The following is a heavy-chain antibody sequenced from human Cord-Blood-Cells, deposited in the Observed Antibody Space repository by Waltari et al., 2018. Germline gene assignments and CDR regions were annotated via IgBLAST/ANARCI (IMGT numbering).Heavy chain of an antibody. CDR2: KNPNSGNT. D-gene: IGHD3-9*01. Sequence: QVQLVQSGAEVKKPGASVKVSCKASGYTFTSYDINWVRQATGQGLEWMGWKNPNSGNTGYSQKFQGRVTITRNTSISTAYMELSSLRSEDTAVYYCARGKLRYFDWLFDYWGQGTLVTVSS. J-gene: IGHJ4*02. CDR3: ARGKLRYFDWLFDY. V-gene: IGHV1-8*03. CDR1: GYTFTSYD.